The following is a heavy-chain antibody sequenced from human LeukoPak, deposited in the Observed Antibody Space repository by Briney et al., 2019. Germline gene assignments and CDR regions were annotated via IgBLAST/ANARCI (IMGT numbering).Heavy chain of an antibody. V-gene: IGHV3-23*01. CDR1: GFTFSSYA. D-gene: IGHD3-22*01. Sequence: PGGSLRLSCAASGFTFSSYAMSWVRQAPGKGLEWVSAISGSGGSTYYADSVKGRFTISRDNSKNTLYLQMNSLRAEDTAVYYCAKDRNYYDSSGYYPHDAFDIWGQGTMVTVSS. J-gene: IGHJ3*02. CDR3: AKDRNYYDSSGYYPHDAFDI. CDR2: ISGSGGST.